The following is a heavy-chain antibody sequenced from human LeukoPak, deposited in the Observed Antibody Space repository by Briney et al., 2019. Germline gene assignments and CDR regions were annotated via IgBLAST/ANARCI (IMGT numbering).Heavy chain of an antibody. Sequence: GASVKVSCTASGYTFTGYYMHWVRQAPGQGLEWMGWINPNSGGTNYAQKFQGRVTMTRDTSISTAYMELSRLRSDDTAVYYCAREYSGSQEFDYWGQGTLVTVSS. CDR2: INPNSGGT. D-gene: IGHD1-26*01. CDR3: AREYSGSQEFDY. J-gene: IGHJ4*02. V-gene: IGHV1-2*02. CDR1: GYTFTGYY.